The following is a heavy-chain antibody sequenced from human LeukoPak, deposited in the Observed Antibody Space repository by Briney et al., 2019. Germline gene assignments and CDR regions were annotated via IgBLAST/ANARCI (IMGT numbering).Heavy chain of an antibody. J-gene: IGHJ3*01. V-gene: IGHV1-18*01. CDR3: VRARGCSNCVLTDSFDS. CDR2: ISNFDDDT. CDR1: GRLFTSYG. D-gene: IGHD6-13*01. Sequence: EASVKVSCKASGRLFTSYGIAWVRQAPGEGLEWVGWISNFDDDTKVAENLQGRVTLTTDSSTSTAYMVLTNLKFDDTAVYYCVRARGCSNCVLTDSFDSWGQGTKVTVSS.